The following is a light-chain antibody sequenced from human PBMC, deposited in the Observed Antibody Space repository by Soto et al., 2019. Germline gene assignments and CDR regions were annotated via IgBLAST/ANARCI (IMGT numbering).Light chain of an antibody. J-gene: IGLJ1*01. Sequence: QTVLTQPASVSGSPGQSITISCTGTSSDVGGYNYVSWYQQHPGKAPKLIIYEVSNRPTGVSNRFSGSKSGHTASRTHSGLLFEDESDYFCTSYIGSSSLDVFGTGPHVTVL. V-gene: IGLV2-14*01. CDR3: TSYIGSSSLDV. CDR1: SSDVGGYNY. CDR2: EVS.